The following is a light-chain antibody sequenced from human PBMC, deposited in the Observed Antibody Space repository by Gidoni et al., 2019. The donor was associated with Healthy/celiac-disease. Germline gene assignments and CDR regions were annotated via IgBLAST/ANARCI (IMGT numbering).Light chain of an antibody. V-gene: IGKV3-11*01. CDR2: DAS. CDR3: QQRSNWTPNT. Sequence: EIVLTQSPAPLSFSPGERATLFCRPSRSVSSYLAWYQQKPGEAPSLLIYDASNSVTGIPARFSGSGSGTDFILTISSLEPEDVAVYYCQQRSNWTPNTFGQXTKLEIK. J-gene: IGKJ2*01. CDR1: RSVSSY.